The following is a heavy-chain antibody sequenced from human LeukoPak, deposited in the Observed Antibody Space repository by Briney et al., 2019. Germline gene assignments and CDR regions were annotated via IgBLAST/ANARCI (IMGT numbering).Heavy chain of an antibody. V-gene: IGHV1-2*02. CDR3: ARDSGSYSDY. CDR1: GYTFTGYY. CDR2: INPNSGGT. Sequence: GASMKVSCKASGYTFTGYYMHWVRQAPGQGLEWMGWINPNSGGTNHAQKFQGRVTMTRDTSINTAYMELSRLRSDDTAVYYCARDSGSYSDYWGQGTLVTVSS. J-gene: IGHJ4*02. D-gene: IGHD1-26*01.